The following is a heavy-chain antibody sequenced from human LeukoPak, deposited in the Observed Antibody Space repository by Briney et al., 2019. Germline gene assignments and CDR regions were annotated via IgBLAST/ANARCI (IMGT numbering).Heavy chain of an antibody. CDR3: ARGRKFYDILTGRNWFDH. V-gene: IGHV4-59*01. CDR1: GGSISSYY. D-gene: IGHD3-9*01. CDR2: IYYSGST. Sequence: PSETLSLTCTVSGGSISSYYWSWIRQPPGKGLEWIGYIYYSGSTNYNPSLKSRVTISVDTSKNQFSLKLSSVTAADTAVYYCARGRKFYDILTGRNWFDHRGQGNLVTVSS. J-gene: IGHJ5*02.